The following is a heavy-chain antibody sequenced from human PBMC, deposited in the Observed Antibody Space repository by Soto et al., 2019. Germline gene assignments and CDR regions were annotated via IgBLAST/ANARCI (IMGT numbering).Heavy chain of an antibody. Sequence: ASETLSLTCTVSGGSISSGGYYWSWIRQHPGKGLEWIGYIYYSGGTYYNPSPKSRVTISVDTSKNQFSLKLSSVTAADTAVYYCARQLLVDGMDVWGQGTTVTVAS. CDR3: ARQLLVDGMDV. J-gene: IGHJ6*02. V-gene: IGHV4-31*03. CDR2: IYYSGGT. CDR1: GGSISSGGYY. D-gene: IGHD3-10*01.